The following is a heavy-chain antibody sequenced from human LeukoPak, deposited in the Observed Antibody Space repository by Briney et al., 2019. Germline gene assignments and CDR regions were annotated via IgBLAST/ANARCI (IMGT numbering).Heavy chain of an antibody. CDR3: AKRMLRGVGVGGFDY. J-gene: IGHJ4*02. Sequence: GRSLRLSCASSGFTFDDYAMHWVREAPGKGLEWVAGISWNSNSIESADSVKGRFTISRDKAKNSLYLQMHSLRAEDTALYYCAKRMLRGVGVGGFDYWGQGTLGTVSS. V-gene: IGHV3-9*01. CDR2: ISWNSNSI. D-gene: IGHD3-10*01. CDR1: GFTFDDYA.